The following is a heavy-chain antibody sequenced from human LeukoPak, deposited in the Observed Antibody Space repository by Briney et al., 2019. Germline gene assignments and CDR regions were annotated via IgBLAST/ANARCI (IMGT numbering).Heavy chain of an antibody. CDR2: ISGSGGST. Sequence: GASLRLSCAASGFTFSSYAMSWVRQAPGKGLEWVTAISGSGGSTYHADSVKGRFTISRDNSKNTLYLQMNSLRAEDTAVYYCAKELWFGNYFDYWGQGTLVTVSS. D-gene: IGHD5-18*01. CDR3: AKELWFGNYFDY. V-gene: IGHV3-23*01. CDR1: GFTFSSYA. J-gene: IGHJ4*02.